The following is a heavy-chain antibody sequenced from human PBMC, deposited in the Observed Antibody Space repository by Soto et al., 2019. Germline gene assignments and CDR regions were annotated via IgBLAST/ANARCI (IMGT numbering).Heavy chain of an antibody. Sequence: SETLSLTCAVYGGSFSGYYWSWIRQPPGKGLEWIGEINHSGSTNYNPSLKSRVTISVDTSKNQFSLKLSSVTAADTAVYYCARGLWTYYDILTGYYKGYGFDYWGQGTLVTVS. CDR2: INHSGST. CDR3: ARGLWTYYDILTGYYKGYGFDY. CDR1: GGSFSGYY. V-gene: IGHV4-34*01. D-gene: IGHD3-9*01. J-gene: IGHJ4*02.